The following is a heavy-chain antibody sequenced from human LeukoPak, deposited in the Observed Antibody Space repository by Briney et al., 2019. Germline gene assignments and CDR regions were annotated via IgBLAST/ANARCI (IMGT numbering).Heavy chain of an antibody. CDR3: ARSSGYSGYDEGDEFDY. CDR2: INPNSGGT. D-gene: IGHD5-12*01. CDR1: GYTFTGYY. V-gene: IGHV1-2*02. J-gene: IGHJ4*02. Sequence: ASVKVSCKASGYTFTGYYMHWVRQAPGQRLGWMGWINPNSGGTNYAQKFQGRVTMIRDTSISTAYMELSRLRSDDTAVYYCARSSGYSGYDEGDEFDYWGQGTLVTVSS.